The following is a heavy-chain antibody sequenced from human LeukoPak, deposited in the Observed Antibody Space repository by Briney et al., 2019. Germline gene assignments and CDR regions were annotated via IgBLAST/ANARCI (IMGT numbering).Heavy chain of an antibody. Sequence: GGSLRLSCAASGFTFSTYSMNWVRQAPGKGLEWVSFISTSSSYIYYADSVKGRFTISRDNSKNSLYLQMNSLRAEDTAVYYCAREGIPPDWFDTWGQGTLVTVSS. D-gene: IGHD6-13*01. CDR1: GFTFSTYS. V-gene: IGHV3-21*01. CDR2: ISTSSSYI. CDR3: AREGIPPDWFDT. J-gene: IGHJ5*02.